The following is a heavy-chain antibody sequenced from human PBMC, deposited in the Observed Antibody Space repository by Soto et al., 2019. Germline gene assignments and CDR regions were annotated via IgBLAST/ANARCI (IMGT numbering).Heavy chain of an antibody. Sequence: QVQLQESGPGLVRPSATLFLTCTVSGGSITGSYWSWIRQPAGKGLEWMGHLSTSGTPIYSPSLKGRATMSVDTSKNQFSLKLRSVTAADTAVYYCAREGGYSYTCDFDSWGQGTLVSVSS. CDR3: AREGGYSYTCDFDS. D-gene: IGHD5-18*01. V-gene: IGHV4-4*07. CDR1: GGSITGSY. J-gene: IGHJ4*02. CDR2: LSTSGTP.